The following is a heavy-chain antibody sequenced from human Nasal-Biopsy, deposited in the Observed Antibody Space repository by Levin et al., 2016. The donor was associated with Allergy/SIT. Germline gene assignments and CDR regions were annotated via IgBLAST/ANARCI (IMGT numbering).Heavy chain of an antibody. Sequence: SETLSLTCTVSGAFISSGGFSWTWIRQHPGKGLEWIGYISNSGSSSYNPSLKSRMTISLDTRENQFSLRLTFVTAADTAIYYCARGNLKKNSFDFWGQGTLVTVSS. CDR2: ISNSGSS. CDR1: GAFISSGGFS. V-gene: IGHV4-31*03. J-gene: IGHJ4*02. CDR3: ARGNLKKNSFDF.